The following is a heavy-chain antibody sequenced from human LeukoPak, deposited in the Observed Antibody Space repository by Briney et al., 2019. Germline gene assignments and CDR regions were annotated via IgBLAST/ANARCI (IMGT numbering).Heavy chain of an antibody. CDR2: ISTSGSIT. CDR3: ARVPKDGYSYGFYDF. Sequence: PGGSLRLSCAASGFTFSSYDMNWVRQAPGKGLECISYISTSGSITLYADSVKGQFTISRDNARNSLYMQMNSLRPEDTAVYYCARVPKDGYSYGFYDFWGHGILVTVAS. D-gene: IGHD5-18*01. J-gene: IGHJ4*01. V-gene: IGHV3-48*03. CDR1: GFTFSSYD.